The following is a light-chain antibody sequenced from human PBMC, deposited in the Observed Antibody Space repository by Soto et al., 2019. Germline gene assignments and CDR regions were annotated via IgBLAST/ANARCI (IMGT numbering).Light chain of an antibody. CDR3: QQYNSYART. Sequence: EIKMTQSPSTLSASVGDRVTITCRASQTLSSGMAWHQQKPGKAPNLLIYDASSLQGGGPSRFRGRGSGTESTVTISSLQPEDCATYYCQQYNSYARTFCQGTKV. V-gene: IGKV1-5*01. CDR2: DAS. J-gene: IGKJ1*01. CDR1: QTLSSG.